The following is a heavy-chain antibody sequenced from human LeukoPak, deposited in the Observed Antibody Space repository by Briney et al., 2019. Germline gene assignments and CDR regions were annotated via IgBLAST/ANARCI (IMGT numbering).Heavy chain of an antibody. Sequence: PSETLSLTCTVSGGSISSYSWCWLRQPAGKGLEWIGRIYTSGSATYNPSLKSPVSMSGDTSKNQFSLKLSSVTAADTAVYYCARVSSAWYIPDYWGQGTLVTVSS. V-gene: IGHV4-4*07. J-gene: IGHJ4*02. CDR3: ARVSSAWYIPDY. D-gene: IGHD6-19*01. CDR1: GGSISSYS. CDR2: IYTSGSA.